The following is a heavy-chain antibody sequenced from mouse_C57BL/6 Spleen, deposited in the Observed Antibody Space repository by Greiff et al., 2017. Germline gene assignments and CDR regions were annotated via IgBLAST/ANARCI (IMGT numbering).Heavy chain of an antibody. Sequence: DVKLQESGGGLVKPGGSLKLSCAASGFTFSDYGMHWVRQAPEKGLEWVAYISSGSSTIYYADTVKGRFTISRDNAKNTLFLQMASLRSEDTAMYYCARDYYGRLDYWGQGTTLTVSS. D-gene: IGHD1-1*01. CDR2: ISSGSSTI. J-gene: IGHJ2*01. CDR1: GFTFSDYG. V-gene: IGHV5-17*01. CDR3: ARDYYGRLDY.